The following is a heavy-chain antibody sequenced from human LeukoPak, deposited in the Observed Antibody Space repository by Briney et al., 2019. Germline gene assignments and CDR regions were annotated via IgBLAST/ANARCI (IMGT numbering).Heavy chain of an antibody. CDR2: INHSGST. Sequence: SETLSLTCAVYGGSFSGYYWSWIRQPPGKGLEWIGEINHSGSTNYNPSLKSRVTISVDTSKNQFSRKLSSVTAADTAVYYCARIQQQLDTYYFDYWGQGTLVTVSS. CDR1: GGSFSGYY. CDR3: ARIQQQLDTYYFDY. V-gene: IGHV4-34*01. D-gene: IGHD6-13*01. J-gene: IGHJ4*02.